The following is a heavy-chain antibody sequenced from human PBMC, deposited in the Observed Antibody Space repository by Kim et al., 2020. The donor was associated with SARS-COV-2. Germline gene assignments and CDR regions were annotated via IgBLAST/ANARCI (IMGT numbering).Heavy chain of an antibody. J-gene: IGHJ4*02. Sequence: GGSLRLSCAASGFTFSSYGMHWVRQAPGKGLEWVAVISYDGSNKYYADSVKGRFTISRDNSKNTLYLQMNSLRAEDTAVYYCAKDPLWFGEIWVSYFDYWGQGTLVTVSS. CDR1: GFTFSSYG. CDR3: AKDPLWFGEIWVSYFDY. V-gene: IGHV3-30*18. CDR2: ISYDGSNK. D-gene: IGHD3-10*01.